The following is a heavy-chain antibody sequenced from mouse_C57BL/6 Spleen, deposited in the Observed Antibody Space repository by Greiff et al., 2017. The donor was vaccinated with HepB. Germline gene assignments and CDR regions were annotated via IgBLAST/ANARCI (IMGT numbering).Heavy chain of an antibody. J-gene: IGHJ3*01. V-gene: IGHV5-17*01. CDR3: ARPGIYYDYAFAY. CDR1: GFTFSDYG. CDR2: ISSGSSTI. D-gene: IGHD2-4*01. Sequence: EVKLQESGGGLVKPGGSLKLSCAASGFTFSDYGMHWVRQAPEKGLEWVAYISSGSSTIYYADTVKGRFTISRDNAKNTLFLQMTSLRSEDTAMYYCARPGIYYDYAFAYWGQGTLVTVSA.